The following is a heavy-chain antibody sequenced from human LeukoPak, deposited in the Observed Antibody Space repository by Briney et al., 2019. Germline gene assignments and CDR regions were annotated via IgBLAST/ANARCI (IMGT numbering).Heavy chain of an antibody. CDR3: ARDSDGDYVGGYYFDY. CDR2: INPSGGST. D-gene: IGHD4-17*01. J-gene: IGHJ4*02. CDR1: GYTFTSYY. V-gene: IGHV1-46*01. Sequence: ASVKVSCKASGYTFTSYYMHWVRQAPGQGLEWMGIINPSGGSTSYAQKFQGRVTMTRDTSTSTVYMELSSLRSADTAVYYCARDSDGDYVGGYYFDYWGQGTLVTVSS.